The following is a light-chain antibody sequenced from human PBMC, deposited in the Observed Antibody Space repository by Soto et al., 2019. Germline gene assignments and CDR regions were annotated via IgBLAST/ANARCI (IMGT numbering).Light chain of an antibody. CDR1: SSDVGAYDY. J-gene: IGLJ2*01. CDR2: EVN. V-gene: IGLV2-14*03. Sequence: QSALTQPASVSGSPGQSITISCTGTSSDVGAYDYVSWYQQLPGKVPKLMIYEVNYRPSGVSNRFSGSKSGNTASLTISGLQAEDEADYYCSSYTRTSHVVFGGGTKLTVL. CDR3: SSYTRTSHVV.